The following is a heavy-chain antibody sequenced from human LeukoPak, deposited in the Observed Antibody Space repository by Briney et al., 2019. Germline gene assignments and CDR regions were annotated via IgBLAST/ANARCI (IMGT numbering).Heavy chain of an antibody. J-gene: IGHJ4*02. CDR2: INSSSSYI. CDR3: ARDAEEVYFDY. Sequence: GGSLRLSCAASGFTFSSYSMNWVRLPPGKGLGWVSSINSSSSYIYYADSVEGTSTNSSDIAKNPVYLEMNSVCAEDTALYYCARDAEEVYFDYWGQGTLVTVSS. CDR1: GFTFSSYS. V-gene: IGHV3-21*01.